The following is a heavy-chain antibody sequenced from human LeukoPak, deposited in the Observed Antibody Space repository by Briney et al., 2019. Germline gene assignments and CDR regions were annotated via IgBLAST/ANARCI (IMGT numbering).Heavy chain of an antibody. CDR1: GYTFTSYG. D-gene: IGHD3-22*01. J-gene: IGHJ4*02. CDR2: ISAYNGNT. V-gene: IGHV1-18*01. CDR3: ARRSYYDSSGYHHYFDY. Sequence: ASVKVSCKASGYTFTSYGISWVRQAPGQGLEWMGWISAYNGNTNYAQKLQGRVTMTTDTSTSTAYMELRSLRSDDTAVYYCARRSYYDSSGYHHYFDYWGQGTLVTVSS.